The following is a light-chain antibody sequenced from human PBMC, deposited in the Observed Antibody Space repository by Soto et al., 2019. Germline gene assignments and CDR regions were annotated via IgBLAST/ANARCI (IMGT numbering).Light chain of an antibody. CDR3: QQYNDWPLT. CDR1: QSVRSN. CDR2: DGT. Sequence: EKVMTQSPATLSVSPGERATLSCRASQSVRSNLAWYQQRPCQAPRLVIYDGTIRATGIPARFSGSGSGTDFTLTISSLQSEDIAVYYCQQYNDWPLTFGGGTKVEIK. J-gene: IGKJ4*01. V-gene: IGKV3-15*01.